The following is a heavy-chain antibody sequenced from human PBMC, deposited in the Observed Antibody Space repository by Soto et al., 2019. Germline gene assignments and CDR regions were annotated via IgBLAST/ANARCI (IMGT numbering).Heavy chain of an antibody. CDR3: ARARGTSWYNWFDP. V-gene: IGHV1-69*13. J-gene: IGHJ5*02. CDR1: GGTFNTSG. D-gene: IGHD1-26*01. Sequence: PSVKVSCKASGGTFNTSGISWVRQAPGQGIEWMGGIIPLFGTTNYAQRFKGRVTITADESTNTVHMELSSLRFGYTAISYCARARGTSWYNWFDPWGQGTLVTVS. CDR2: IIPLFGTT.